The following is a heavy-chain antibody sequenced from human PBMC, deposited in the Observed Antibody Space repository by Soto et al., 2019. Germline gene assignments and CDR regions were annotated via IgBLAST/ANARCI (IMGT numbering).Heavy chain of an antibody. Sequence: SETLSLTCTVSGGSISSSSYYWGWIRQPPGKGLEWIGSIYYSGSTYYNPSLKSRVTISVDTSKNQFSLKLSSVTAADTAVYYCARHDTTMVRGVITQPPFYFDYWGQGTLVTVSS. D-gene: IGHD3-10*01. CDR1: GGSISSSSYY. CDR3: ARHDTTMVRGVITQPPFYFDY. J-gene: IGHJ4*02. CDR2: IYYSGST. V-gene: IGHV4-39*01.